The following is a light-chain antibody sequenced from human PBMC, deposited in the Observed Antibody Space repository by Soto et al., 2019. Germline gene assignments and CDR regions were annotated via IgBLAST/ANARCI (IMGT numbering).Light chain of an antibody. CDR3: SSYAGSNERWV. J-gene: IGLJ3*02. CDR2: EVS. V-gene: IGLV2-8*01. Sequence: QSALTQPPSASGSPGQSVTISCTGTSSDIGAYNYVSWYQQHPGKAPKLMIHEVSKRPSGVPDRFSGSKSGNTASLTVSGLQAEDEADYCCSSYAGSNERWVFGGGTKVTVL. CDR1: SSDIGAYNY.